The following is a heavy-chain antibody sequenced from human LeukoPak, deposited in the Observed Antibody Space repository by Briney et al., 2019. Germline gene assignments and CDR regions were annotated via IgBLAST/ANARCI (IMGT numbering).Heavy chain of an antibody. CDR1: GFTFSSYG. J-gene: IGHJ3*02. Sequence: GRSLRLSCAASGFTFSSYGMHWVRQAPGKGLEWVAVIWYDGSNKYYADSVKGRFTISRDNSKNTLFLQMNSLRAEDTAVYYCARRARGAKFGSGAFDIWGQGTMVTVSS. D-gene: IGHD3-10*01. CDR3: ARRARGAKFGSGAFDI. CDR2: IWYDGSNK. V-gene: IGHV3-33*01.